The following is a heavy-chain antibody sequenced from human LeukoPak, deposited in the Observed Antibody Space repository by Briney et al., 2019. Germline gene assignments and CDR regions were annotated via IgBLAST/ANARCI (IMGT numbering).Heavy chain of an antibody. CDR1: GYSFTSYW. CDR3: ARRSVAARPREFDY. J-gene: IGHJ4*02. D-gene: IGHD6-6*01. V-gene: IGHV5-51*01. Sequence: LGESLKISCQGSGYSFTSYWIGWVRQMPGKGLEWMGIIYPGDYDTRYSPSFQGQVTISADKSISTAYLQWSSLKASDTAMYYCARRSVAARPREFDYWGQGTLVTVSS. CDR2: IYPGDYDT.